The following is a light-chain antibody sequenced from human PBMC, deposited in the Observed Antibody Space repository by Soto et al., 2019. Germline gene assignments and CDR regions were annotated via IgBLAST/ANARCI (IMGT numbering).Light chain of an antibody. CDR3: QYSVGSP. CDR2: DTS. Sequence: EIVLTQSPGTLCLSPGERATLSCRASQSVSSSYLAWYQQKPGQAPRLLIYDTSSRATGISDRFSGSGSGTDFTLTISRLEPEDSAVYYCQYSVGSPFGGGTKVEIK. J-gene: IGKJ4*01. V-gene: IGKV3-20*01. CDR1: QSVSSSY.